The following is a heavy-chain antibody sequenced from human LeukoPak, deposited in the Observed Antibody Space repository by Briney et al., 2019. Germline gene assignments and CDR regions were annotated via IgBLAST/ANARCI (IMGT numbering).Heavy chain of an antibody. D-gene: IGHD3-16*01. CDR1: GYTFTSYY. CDR2: INPSGGST. J-gene: IGHJ4*02. Sequence: ASVKVSCKASGYTFTSYYMHWVRQAPGQGLEWMGIINPSGGSTSYAQKFQGRVTMTRDTSTSTVYMELSSLRSDDTALYYCAKGQRGKVSFDSWGQGTQVTVSS. V-gene: IGHV1-46*01. CDR3: AKGQRGKVSFDS.